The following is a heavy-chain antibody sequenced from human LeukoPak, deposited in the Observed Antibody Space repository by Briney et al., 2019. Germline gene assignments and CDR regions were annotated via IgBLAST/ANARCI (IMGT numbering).Heavy chain of an antibody. J-gene: IGHJ4*02. D-gene: IGHD3-3*01. CDR3: ARDSHYDFWSGPYRSFDY. V-gene: IGHV1-69*13. CDR2: IIPIFGTA. CDR1: GYTFTSYG. Sequence: GASVKVSCKASGYTFTSYGISWVRQAPGQGLEWMGGIIPIFGTANYAQKFQGRVTITADESTSTAYMELSSLRSEDTAVYYCARDSHYDFWSGPYRSFDYWGQGTLVTVSS.